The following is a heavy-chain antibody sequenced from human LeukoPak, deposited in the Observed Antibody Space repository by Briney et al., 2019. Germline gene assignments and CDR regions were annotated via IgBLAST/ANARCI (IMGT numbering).Heavy chain of an antibody. CDR3: ARHTRGLNWFDP. CDR2: IYYSGST. J-gene: IGHJ5*02. V-gene: IGHV4-59*08. Sequence: SETLSLTCTVSGGSISSYYWSWIRQPPGKGLEWIGYIYYSGSTNYNPSLKSRVTISVDTSKNQFSLKPSSVTAADTAVYYCARHTRGLNWFDPWGQGTLVTVSS. CDR1: GGSISSYY. D-gene: IGHD1-26*01.